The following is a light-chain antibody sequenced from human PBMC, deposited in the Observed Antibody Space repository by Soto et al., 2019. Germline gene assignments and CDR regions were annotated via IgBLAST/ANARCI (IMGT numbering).Light chain of an antibody. J-gene: IGKJ1*01. Sequence: EIVMTQSPATRSVSPGERVTLSCRASQSVSSNLAWYQQKHGQAPRLLIHGASTRATGVPAWFSGSGSGTDYTLTISSLQFEDFAVYYCQQYNNWPPTFGQGTKV. CDR3: QQYNNWPPT. CDR1: QSVSSN. CDR2: GAS. V-gene: IGKV3-15*01.